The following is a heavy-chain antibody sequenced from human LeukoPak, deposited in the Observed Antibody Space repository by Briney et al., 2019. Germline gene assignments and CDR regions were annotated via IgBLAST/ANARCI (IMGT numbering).Heavy chain of an antibody. V-gene: IGHV3-21*01. Sequence: PGGSLRLSCAASGFTFSSYSMNWVRQAPGKGLEWVSSISSSSSYIYYADSVKGRFTISRDNAKNSLYLQMNSLRAEDTAVYYCARDACGGDCYYYWGQGTLVTVSS. J-gene: IGHJ4*02. CDR3: ARDACGGDCYYY. D-gene: IGHD2-21*01. CDR1: GFTFSSYS. CDR2: ISSSSSYI.